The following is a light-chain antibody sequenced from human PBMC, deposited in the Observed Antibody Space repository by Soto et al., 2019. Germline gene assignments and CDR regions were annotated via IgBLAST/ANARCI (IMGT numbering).Light chain of an antibody. V-gene: IGKV1-27*01. Sequence: DIQRTKSPYSLSASVGDRVTITCLASQDISNYLAWYQQKPGKVPKLLIYAASTLQSGVPSRFSGSGSGTEFTLTISSLQPDDFATYYCQHYNSYSEAFGQRAK. CDR2: AAS. J-gene: IGKJ1*01. CDR1: QDISNY. CDR3: QHYNSYSEA.